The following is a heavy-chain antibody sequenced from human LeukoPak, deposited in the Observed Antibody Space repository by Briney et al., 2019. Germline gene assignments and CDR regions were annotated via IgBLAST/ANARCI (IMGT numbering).Heavy chain of an antibody. D-gene: IGHD3-10*01. Sequence: ASVKVSCKASGYTFTSYGISWVRQAPGQGLEWMGWISAYSGNTNYAQKLQGRVTMTTATSTRTAYMELTSLTSDATAVYDRARDPHGVRGVISPRYWFDPWGQGTLVTVSS. CDR1: GYTFTSYG. CDR3: ARDPHGVRGVISPRYWFDP. V-gene: IGHV1-18*01. CDR2: ISAYSGNT. J-gene: IGHJ5*02.